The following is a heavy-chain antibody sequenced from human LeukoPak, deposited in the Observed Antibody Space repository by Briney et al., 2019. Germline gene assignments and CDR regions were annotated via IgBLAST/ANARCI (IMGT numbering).Heavy chain of an antibody. CDR1: GATISSYY. CDR2: IHYSGST. Sequence: PSETLSLTCTVSGATISSYYWNWIRQPPGKGLEWIGYIHYSGSTKYNPSLKSRVTISVDTSKNQFSLKLSSVTAADTAVYYCASQYSSGRYHFDYWGQGTLVTVSS. CDR3: ASQYSSGRYHFDY. J-gene: IGHJ4*02. V-gene: IGHV4-59*08. D-gene: IGHD6-19*01.